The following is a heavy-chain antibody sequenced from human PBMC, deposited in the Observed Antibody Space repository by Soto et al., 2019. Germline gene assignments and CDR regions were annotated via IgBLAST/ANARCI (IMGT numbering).Heavy chain of an antibody. Sequence: QVQLVQSGAEVTKPGASVKVSCKASGYTFTHYCIHCVRQPAGQGLEWMGLIKPSGGSTDYAQKFQGRVTMTTDTSTTTVYMALSSLRSDDTPVYYCARPPFPGCINGVCYPCDHWGQGTLVNVSS. D-gene: IGHD2-8*01. CDR1: GYTFTHYC. CDR3: ARPPFPGCINGVCYPCDH. CDR2: IKPSGGST. V-gene: IGHV1-46*01. J-gene: IGHJ4*02.